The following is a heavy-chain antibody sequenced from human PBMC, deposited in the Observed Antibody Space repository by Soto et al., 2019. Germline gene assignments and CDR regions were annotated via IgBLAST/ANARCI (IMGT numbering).Heavy chain of an antibody. CDR1: GLTFSNDW. CDR3: ARDQSSGDAFDI. CDR2: ISSSGSTI. V-gene: IGHV3-48*01. Sequence: GGSLRLSCAASGLTFSNDWMHWVRQAPGKGLEWVSYISSSGSTIAYADSVKGRFTISRDNAKNSLYLQMNSLRAEDTAVYYCARDQSSGDAFDIWGQGTMVTVSS. J-gene: IGHJ3*02.